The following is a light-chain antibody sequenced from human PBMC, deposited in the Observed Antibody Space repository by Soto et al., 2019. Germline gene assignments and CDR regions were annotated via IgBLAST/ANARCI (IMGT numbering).Light chain of an antibody. CDR1: QSISSF. V-gene: IGKV1-5*01. CDR3: QQYNSYPWT. Sequence: DIPMTQSPSTVSASVGDRVTITCRASQSISSFVAWYQQKPGKAPKLLIYDASSLESGVPSTFSGSGSGTEFTLTISSLQPDDFATYYCQQYNSYPWTFGQGNMADIK. J-gene: IGKJ1*01. CDR2: DAS.